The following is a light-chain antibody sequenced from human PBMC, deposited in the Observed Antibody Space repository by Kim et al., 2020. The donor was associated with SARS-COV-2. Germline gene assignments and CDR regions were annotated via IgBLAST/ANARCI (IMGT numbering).Light chain of an antibody. Sequence: VSPGQTASITCSGDKLGDKYACWYQQKPGQSPVLVIYQDSKRPSGIPERFSGSNSGNTATLTISGTQAMDEADYYCQAWDSSSNVVFGGGTQLTVL. V-gene: IGLV3-1*01. CDR3: QAWDSSSNVV. CDR1: KLGDKY. J-gene: IGLJ2*01. CDR2: QDS.